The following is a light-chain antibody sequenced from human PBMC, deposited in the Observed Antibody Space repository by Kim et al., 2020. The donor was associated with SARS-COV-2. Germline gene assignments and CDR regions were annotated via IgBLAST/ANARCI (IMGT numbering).Light chain of an antibody. Sequence: GQRVTIFCSGGRPNIGTNSVNWYQHLPGTAPKLLIYRNSQRPSGVPDRFSGSKSDSSASLAISGLQSEDEADYYCAAWDDSLNGYVFATGTKVTVL. CDR2: RNS. V-gene: IGLV1-44*01. CDR1: RPNIGTNS. J-gene: IGLJ1*01. CDR3: AAWDDSLNGYV.